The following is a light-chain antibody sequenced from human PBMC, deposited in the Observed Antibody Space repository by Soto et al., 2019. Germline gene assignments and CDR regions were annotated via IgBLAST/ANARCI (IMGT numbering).Light chain of an antibody. Sequence: QSALTQPASVSGSPGQSITISCTGTSSDVGGYNYVSWYQQHPGKAPKLMIYEVSNRPSGVSNRFSGSKSGNTASPTISGLQAEDEADYYCSSYTSSSTPVVFGGGTQLTVL. J-gene: IGLJ2*01. V-gene: IGLV2-14*01. CDR2: EVS. CDR3: SSYTSSSTPVV. CDR1: SSDVGGYNY.